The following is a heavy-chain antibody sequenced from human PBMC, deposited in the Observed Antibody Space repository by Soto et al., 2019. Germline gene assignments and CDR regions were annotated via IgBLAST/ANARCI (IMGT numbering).Heavy chain of an antibody. CDR1: GFGFTFSSYA. J-gene: IGHJ4*02. CDR3: ARSDSPTHSDDY. CDR2: ISGSGNTI. D-gene: IGHD2-15*01. V-gene: IGHV3-48*02. Sequence: GGSLRLSCAASGFGFTFSSYAMSWVRQAPEKGLEWVSYISGSGNTIYQADSVKGRFTISRDNAKNSLYLQMNSLRDEDTAVYYCARSDSPTHSDDYWGQGTPVTVSS.